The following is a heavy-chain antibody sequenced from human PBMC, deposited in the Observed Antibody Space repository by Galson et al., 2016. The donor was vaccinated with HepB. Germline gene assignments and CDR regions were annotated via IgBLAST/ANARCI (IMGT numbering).Heavy chain of an antibody. D-gene: IGHD2-15*01. CDR3: GREHCSGGSCYLDY. J-gene: IGHJ4*02. CDR1: GFSFGNSG. V-gene: IGHV3-74*01. Sequence: SLRLSCAASGFSFGNSGMSWVRQAPGKGLVWVSRINSDGSSTSYADSVKGRFTISRDNAKNTVYLQMNSLRAEDTAVYYCGREHCSGGSCYLDYWGQGTLVTVSS. CDR2: INSDGSST.